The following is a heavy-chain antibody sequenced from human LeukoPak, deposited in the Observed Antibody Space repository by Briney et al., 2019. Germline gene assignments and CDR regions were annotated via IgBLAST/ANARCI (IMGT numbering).Heavy chain of an antibody. CDR1: GGSFSGYY. J-gene: IGHJ4*02. V-gene: IGHV4-34*01. Sequence: PSETLSLTCAVYGGSFSGYYWSWIRQPPGKGLEWIGEINHSGSTNYNPSLKSRVTISVDTSKNQFSLKLSSVIAADTAVYYCARDSYYDSSGYDYWGQGTLVTVSS. CDR3: ARDSYYDSSGYDY. CDR2: INHSGST. D-gene: IGHD3-22*01.